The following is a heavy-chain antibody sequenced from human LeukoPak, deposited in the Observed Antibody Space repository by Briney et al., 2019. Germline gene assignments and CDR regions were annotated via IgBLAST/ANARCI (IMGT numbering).Heavy chain of an antibody. CDR2: ISSSGSTI. V-gene: IGHV3-48*03. Sequence: GGSLRLSCAASGFTFGSYEMNWVRQAPGKGLEWVSYISSSGSTIYYADSVKGRFTISRDNAKNSLYLQMNSLRAEDTAVYYCARYTAMAFDSWGQGTLVTVSS. CDR1: GFTFGSYE. J-gene: IGHJ4*02. D-gene: IGHD5-18*01. CDR3: ARYTAMAFDS.